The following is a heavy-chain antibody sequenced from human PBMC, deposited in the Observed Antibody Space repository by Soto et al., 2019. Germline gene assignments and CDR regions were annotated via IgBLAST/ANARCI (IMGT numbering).Heavy chain of an antibody. V-gene: IGHV3-7*01. Sequence: EVQLVESGGGLVQPGGSLRLSCAASGFTLSTYWMTWVRQVPGKGLERVTNIKNDGSEKYYVDSVKGRFTISRDNAKNSLYVQMNSLRAEDTAVYYCARGRGMDVWGQGTTVTVSS. CDR3: ARGRGMDV. CDR1: GFTLSTYW. D-gene: IGHD5-12*01. J-gene: IGHJ6*02. CDR2: IKNDGSEK.